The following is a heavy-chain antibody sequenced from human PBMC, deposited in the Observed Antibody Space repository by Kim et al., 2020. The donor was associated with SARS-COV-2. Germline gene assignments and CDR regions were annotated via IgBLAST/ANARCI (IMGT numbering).Heavy chain of an antibody. CDR3: AIAAAGLFDY. Sequence: SETLSLTCTVSGGSISSGGYYWSWIRQHPGKGLEWIGYIYYSGSTYYNPSLKSRVTISVDTSNNQFSLKLSSVTAADTAVYYCAIAAAGLFDYWGQGTLVTVSS. J-gene: IGHJ4*02. D-gene: IGHD6-13*01. CDR2: IYYSGST. CDR1: GGSISSGGYY. V-gene: IGHV4-31*03.